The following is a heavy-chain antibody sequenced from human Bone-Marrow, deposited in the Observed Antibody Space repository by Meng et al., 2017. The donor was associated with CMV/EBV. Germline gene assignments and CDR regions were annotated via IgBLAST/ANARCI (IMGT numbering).Heavy chain of an antibody. CDR3: ARDDAEGGMDV. CDR1: GFTFSDYY. J-gene: IGHJ6*02. V-gene: IGHV3-23*03. CDR2: IYSGGSST. Sequence: GGSLRLSCAASGFTFSDYYMSWVRQAPGKGLEWVSVIYSGGSSTYYADSVKGRFTISRDNSKNTLYLQMNSLRAEDTAVYYCARDDAEGGMDVWGQGTTVTVSS.